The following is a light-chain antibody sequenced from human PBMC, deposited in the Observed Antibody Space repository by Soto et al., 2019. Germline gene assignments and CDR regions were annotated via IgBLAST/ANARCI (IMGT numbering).Light chain of an antibody. J-gene: IGKJ2*01. V-gene: IGKV3-11*01. Sequence: EVVLTQSPATLSLSPGERATLSCRASQSVSSYLAWYQQKPGQAPRLLIYDASNRATGIPARFSGSGSGTDFTLTISSLEPEDFAVYYCQQRSNWPPERYIFGQGTKLEIK. CDR2: DAS. CDR3: QQRSNWPPERYI. CDR1: QSVSSY.